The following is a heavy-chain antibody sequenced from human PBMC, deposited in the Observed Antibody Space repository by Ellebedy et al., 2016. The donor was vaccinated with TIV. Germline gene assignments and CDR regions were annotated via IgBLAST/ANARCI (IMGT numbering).Heavy chain of an antibody. CDR3: ARGGETKTNWFDP. CDR2: IYYSGTT. CDR1: GGSLTNHF. V-gene: IGHV4-59*11. D-gene: IGHD3-10*01. Sequence: MPSETLSLTCTVSGGSLTNHFWSRIRQPPGKGLEWIASIYYSGTTNYNPSLKSRVSISVDTSKNQFSLKLISVTAADTAVYYCARGGETKTNWFDPWGQGTLVTVSS. J-gene: IGHJ5*02.